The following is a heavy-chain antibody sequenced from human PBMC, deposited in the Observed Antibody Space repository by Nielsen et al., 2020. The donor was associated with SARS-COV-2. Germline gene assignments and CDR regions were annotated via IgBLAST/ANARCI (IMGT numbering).Heavy chain of an antibody. J-gene: IGHJ2*01. CDR1: GGSFSGYY. CDR2: IDQSGGN. Sequence: SETLSLTCAVYGGSFSGYYWSWIRKSPGKGLEWIGEIDQSGGNNYNPSLKNRVTISVDTSKNQFSLKLSSVTAADTAVYYCARGSWSYWYFDLWGRGTLVTVSS. CDR3: ARGSWSYWYFDL. V-gene: IGHV4-34*01.